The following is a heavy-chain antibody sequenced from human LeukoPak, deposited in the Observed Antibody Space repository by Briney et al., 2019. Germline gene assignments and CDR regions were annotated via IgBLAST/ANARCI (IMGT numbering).Heavy chain of an antibody. D-gene: IGHD1-7*01. CDR3: ARAGAGTTFYFFPYAFDI. V-gene: IGHV1-46*01. CDR1: GYTFTSYY. CDR2: INPSGGST. Sequence: ASVKVSFKASGYTFTSYYMHWVRQAPGQGLEWMGIINPSGGSTSYAQKFQGRVTMTRDTSTSTVYMELSSLRSEDTAVYYCARAGAGTTFYFFPYAFDIWGQGTMVTVSS. J-gene: IGHJ3*02.